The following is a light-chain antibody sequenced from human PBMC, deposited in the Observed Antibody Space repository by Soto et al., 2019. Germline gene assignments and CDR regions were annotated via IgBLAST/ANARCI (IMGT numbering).Light chain of an antibody. CDR1: QSISSW. V-gene: IGKV1-5*03. CDR3: QQYESFPRT. Sequence: DIQMTQSPSTLSASVGDRVTITCRASQSISSWLAWYQQKPGKAPKLLMYKASSLESGVPSRFSGSGSGTEFTLSISSLQPDDFATDYCQQYESFPRTFGQGTKVEIK. CDR2: KAS. J-gene: IGKJ1*01.